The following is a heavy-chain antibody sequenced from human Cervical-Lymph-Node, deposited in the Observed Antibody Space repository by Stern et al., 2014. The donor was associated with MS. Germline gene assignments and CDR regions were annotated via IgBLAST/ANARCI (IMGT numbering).Heavy chain of an antibody. CDR2: INPNSGGT. CDR1: GYTFTDYY. Sequence: DQLVESGAEVKKPGASVKVSCKTSGYTFTDYYIHWVRQAPGQGLEWMGWINPNSGGTVSEQRFQGRVTMTRDTSIKTAYMEVTNLRSDDTAVFYCARVRSAGVFDYWGQGTLVTVSS. V-gene: IGHV1-2*02. CDR3: ARVRSAGVFDY. J-gene: IGHJ4*02. D-gene: IGHD6-19*01.